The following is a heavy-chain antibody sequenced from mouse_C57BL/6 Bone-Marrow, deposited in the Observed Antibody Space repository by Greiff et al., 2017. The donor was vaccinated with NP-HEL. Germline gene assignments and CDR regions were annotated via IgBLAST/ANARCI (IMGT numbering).Heavy chain of an antibody. V-gene: IGHV5-4*01. CDR1: GFTFSSYA. J-gene: IGHJ2*01. D-gene: IGHD1-1*01. CDR2: ISDGGSYT. CDR3: ARDQGSSYGFDY. Sequence: EVQLVESGGGLVKPGGSLKLSCAASGFTFSSYAMSWVRQTPEKRLEWVATISDGGSYTYYPDNVKGRFTISRDNAKNNLYLQMSHLKSEDTAMYYCARDQGSSYGFDYWGQGTTLTVSS.